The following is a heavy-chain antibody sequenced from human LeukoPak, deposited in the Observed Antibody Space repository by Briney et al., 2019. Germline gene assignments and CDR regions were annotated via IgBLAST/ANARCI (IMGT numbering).Heavy chain of an antibody. D-gene: IGHD3-22*01. Sequence: SVKVSCKASGGTFSSYAISWVRQAPGQGLEWMGGIIPIFGTANYAQKFQGRVTITADKSTSTAYMELGSLRSEDTAVYYCARSKGGSWLSSSFDYWGQGTLVTVSS. J-gene: IGHJ4*02. V-gene: IGHV1-69*06. CDR2: IIPIFGTA. CDR1: GGTFSSYA. CDR3: ARSKGGSWLSSSFDY.